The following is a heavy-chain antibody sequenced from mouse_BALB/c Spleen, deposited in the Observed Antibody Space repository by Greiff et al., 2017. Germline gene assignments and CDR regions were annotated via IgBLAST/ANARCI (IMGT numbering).Heavy chain of an antibody. CDR1: GYTFTSYW. J-gene: IGHJ3*01. Sequence: QVQLKQPGAELVRPGASVKLSCKASGYTFTSYWINWVKQRPGQGLEWIGNIYPSDSYTNYNQKFKDKATLTVDKSSSTAYMQLSSPTSEDSAVYYCTSRELTGTFAYWGQGTLVTVSA. V-gene: IGHV1-69*02. D-gene: IGHD4-1*01. CDR3: TSRELTGTFAY. CDR2: IYPSDSYT.